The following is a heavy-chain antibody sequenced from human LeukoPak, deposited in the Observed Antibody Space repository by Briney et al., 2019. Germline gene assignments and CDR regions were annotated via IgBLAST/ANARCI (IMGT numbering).Heavy chain of an antibody. CDR1: GGSLSSYY. J-gene: IGHJ4*02. CDR2: IYTSGST. Sequence: SETLSLTCSVSGGSLSSYYWNWIRQPAGKGLEWIGHIYTSGSTNYNPALKSRVSMSLDTSKNQFSLKLSSVTAADTAVYYCASAVDTAMVGVYWGQGTLVTVSS. CDR3: ASAVDTAMVGVY. D-gene: IGHD5-18*01. V-gene: IGHV4-4*07.